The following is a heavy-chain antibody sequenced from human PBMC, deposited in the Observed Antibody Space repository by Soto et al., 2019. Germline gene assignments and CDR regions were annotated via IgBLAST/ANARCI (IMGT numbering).Heavy chain of an antibody. V-gene: IGHV6-1*01. CDR3: LIGRPWVRELRDSFDF. Sequence: PSQTLSLTCAISGDSVSSNSAAWNWIRQSPSRGLEWLGRTYYRSKWYNDDAVSVKSRITINPDTSKNQFSLQLNSVTPEDTAVCYCLIGRPWVRELRDSFDFWGKGSLVTGSA. CDR2: TYYRSKWYN. D-gene: IGHD1-7*01. J-gene: IGHJ4*01. CDR1: GDSVSSNSAA.